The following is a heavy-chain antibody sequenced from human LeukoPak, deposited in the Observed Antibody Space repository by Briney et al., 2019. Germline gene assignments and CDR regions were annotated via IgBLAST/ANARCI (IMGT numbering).Heavy chain of an antibody. Sequence: SVKVSCKASGGTFSSYTISWVRQAPGQGLEWMGRIIPILGIANYAQKFQGRVTITADESTSTAYMELSSLRSEDTAVYYCASPGYSSGTYSDYWGQGTLVTVSS. J-gene: IGHJ4*02. CDR3: ASPGYSSGTYSDY. V-gene: IGHV1-69*02. CDR1: GGTFSSYT. D-gene: IGHD6-19*01. CDR2: IIPILGIA.